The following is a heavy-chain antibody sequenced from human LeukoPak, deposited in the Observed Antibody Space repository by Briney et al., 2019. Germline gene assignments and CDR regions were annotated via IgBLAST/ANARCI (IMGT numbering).Heavy chain of an antibody. CDR2: IYDSGST. V-gene: IGHV4-61*03. CDR3: ARDRDSTFDY. CDR1: GGSISSSIYY. Sequence: SETLSLTCTVSGGSISSSIYYWAWIRQPPGKGLEWIGYIYDSGSTNYNPSLKSRLTISVDTSKSHFSLKLSSVTAADTAVYYCARDRDSTFDYWGQGTLVTVSS. J-gene: IGHJ4*02. D-gene: IGHD2-21*02.